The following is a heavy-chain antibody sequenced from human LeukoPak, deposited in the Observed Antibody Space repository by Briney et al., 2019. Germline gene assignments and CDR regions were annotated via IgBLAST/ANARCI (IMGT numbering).Heavy chain of an antibody. Sequence: GASVKVSCKASGYTFTSYGISWVRQAPGQGLEWMGWISAYNGNTNYAQKLQGRVTMTTDTSTSTAYMELRSLRSDDTAVYYCARLNYYDSSGYYYPDYWGQGTLVTVSS. CDR3: ARLNYYDSSGYYYPDY. J-gene: IGHJ4*02. CDR1: GYTFTSYG. V-gene: IGHV1-18*01. CDR2: ISAYNGNT. D-gene: IGHD3-22*01.